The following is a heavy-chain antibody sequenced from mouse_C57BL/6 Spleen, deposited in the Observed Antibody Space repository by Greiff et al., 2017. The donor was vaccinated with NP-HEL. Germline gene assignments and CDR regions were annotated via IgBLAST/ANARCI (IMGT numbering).Heavy chain of an antibody. CDR1: GYAFSSYW. V-gene: IGHV1-80*01. D-gene: IGHD2-5*01. J-gene: IGHJ3*01. Sequence: QVQLQQSGAELVKPGASVKISCKASGYAFSSYWMNWVKQRPGKGLEWIGQIYPGDGDTNYNGKFKGKATLTADKSSSTAYMQLSSLTSEDSAVYFCASGGTYGSNYVSSWFAYWGQGTLVTVSA. CDR2: IYPGDGDT. CDR3: ASGGTYGSNYVSSWFAY.